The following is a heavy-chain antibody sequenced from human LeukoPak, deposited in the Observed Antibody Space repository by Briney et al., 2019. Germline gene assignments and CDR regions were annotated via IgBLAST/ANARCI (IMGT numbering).Heavy chain of an antibody. CDR2: MNPNSGNT. CDR3: ASRAYSNYFGYYYYYMDV. Sequence: ASVNIYCKASGYTFTSYDINWVLQTPAQGLEWMGWMNPNSGNTGYPQKFQRRVTITRNTSISTAYMELSSLRSEDTAVYYCASRAYSNYFGYYYYYMDVWGKGTTVTVSS. J-gene: IGHJ6*03. V-gene: IGHV1-8*03. D-gene: IGHD4-11*01. CDR1: GYTFTSYD.